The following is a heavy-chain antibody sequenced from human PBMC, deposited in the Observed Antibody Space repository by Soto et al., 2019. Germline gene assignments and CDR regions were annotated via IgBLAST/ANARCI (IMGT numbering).Heavy chain of an antibody. CDR3: ARRAFCGGDCTARPQDYYGMDV. V-gene: IGHV5-51*03. CDR2: MCPRDSDT. Sequence: VQLVQSGAEVKKSGESLKISCTGSGYNFNTYSVVWVRQMTGQGLEWGGIMCPRDSDTRYSPSSQGQVTISADKSITTAYLQWSSLKASDTAIYYCARRAFCGGDCTARPQDYYGMDVWGQGTAVTVSS. CDR1: GYNFNTYS. D-gene: IGHD2-21*02. J-gene: IGHJ6*02.